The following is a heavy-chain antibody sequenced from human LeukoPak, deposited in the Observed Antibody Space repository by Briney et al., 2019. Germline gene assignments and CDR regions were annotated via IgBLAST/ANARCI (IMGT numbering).Heavy chain of an antibody. CDR3: AKYINVPGTQLLGDY. CDR2: ICASGRCT. D-gene: IGHD1-1*01. J-gene: IGHJ4*02. V-gene: IGHV3-23*01. CDR1: GFSFVNDA. Sequence: GGSLRLSCAASGFSFVNDAMGWVRQAPGKGLEWVSGICASGRCTFYAAPVRGRFTVSRDNFKNSLYLQMNNLRAEDTAVYYCAKYINVPGTQLLGDYWGQGALVTVSS.